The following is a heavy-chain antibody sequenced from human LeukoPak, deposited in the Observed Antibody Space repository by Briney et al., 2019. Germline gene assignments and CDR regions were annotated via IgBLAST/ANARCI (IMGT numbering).Heavy chain of an antibody. V-gene: IGHV3-48*04. CDR2: ISSSGSTI. CDR1: GFIFSSYS. Sequence: GGSLRLSCAASGFIFSSYSMNWVRQAPGKGLEWVSYISSSGSTIYYADSVKGRFTISRDNAKNSLYLQMNSLRAEDTAVYYCARDREVRGVIPYYFDYWGQGTLVTVSS. CDR3: ARDREVRGVIPYYFDY. D-gene: IGHD3-10*01. J-gene: IGHJ4*02.